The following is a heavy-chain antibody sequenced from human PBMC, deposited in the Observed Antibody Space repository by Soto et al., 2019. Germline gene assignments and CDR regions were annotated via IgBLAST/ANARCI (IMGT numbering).Heavy chain of an antibody. CDR2: IKQDGSEK. CDR1: GFTSSIYW. D-gene: IGHD3-10*01. V-gene: IGHV3-7*01. J-gene: IGHJ6*02. Sequence: HPGGSLRPSCAASGFTSSIYWTSWVRHVPGKGLEWVANIKQDGSEKYYGDSGKGRFTITRDNAKNTLYLQMNSLRAEDTAGYYCASISYYGSGSYRSHYYYYGMDVWGQGTTVTVSS. CDR3: ASISYYGSGSYRSHYYYYGMDV.